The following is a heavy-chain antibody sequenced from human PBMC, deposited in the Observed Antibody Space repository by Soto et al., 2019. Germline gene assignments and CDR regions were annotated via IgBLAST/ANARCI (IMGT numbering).Heavy chain of an antibody. CDR3: ARGRRMFDP. CDR2: VYHSGSA. V-gene: IGHV4-4*02. J-gene: IGHJ5*02. Sequence: QVQLQESGPGLVKPSGTLSLTCAVSGASISTNNWWSWVRQPPGKGLEWIGEVYHSGSANYNPSLQGRVTLSVDKSKNQVSLKLSSVTAADTAVYYCARGRRMFDPWGQGTLVTVSS. CDR1: GASISTNNW.